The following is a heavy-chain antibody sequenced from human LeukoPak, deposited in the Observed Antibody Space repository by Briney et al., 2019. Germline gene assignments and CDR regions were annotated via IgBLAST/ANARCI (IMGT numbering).Heavy chain of an antibody. V-gene: IGHV3-7*03. CDR3: ARSWALESGYPYYYYMDV. Sequence: PGGSLRLSCAASGFTFSNYWMSWVRQAPGKGLEWVANIKQDESEKYHVDSVKGRFTISRDNAKNSLYLQMNSLRAEDTALYYCARSWALESGYPYYYYMDVWGKGTTVTVSS. J-gene: IGHJ6*03. CDR1: GFTFSNYW. D-gene: IGHD3-3*01. CDR2: IKQDESEK.